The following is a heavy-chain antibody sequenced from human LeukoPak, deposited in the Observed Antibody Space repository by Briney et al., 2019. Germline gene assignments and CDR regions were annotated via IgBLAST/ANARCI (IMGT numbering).Heavy chain of an antibody. V-gene: IGHV3-48*03. Sequence: PGGSLRLSCAASGLTFSSYEMNWVRQAPGKGLEWVSYISSSGSTIYYADSVKGRFTISRDNAKNSLYLQMNSLRAEDTAVYYCARGYCSSTSCYYYYYGMDVWGQGTTVTVSS. D-gene: IGHD2-2*01. CDR2: ISSSGSTI. CDR3: ARGYCSSTSCYYYYYGMDV. CDR1: GLTFSSYE. J-gene: IGHJ6*02.